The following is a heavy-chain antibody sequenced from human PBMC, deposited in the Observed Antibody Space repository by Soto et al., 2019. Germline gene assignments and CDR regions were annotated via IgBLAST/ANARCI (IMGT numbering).Heavy chain of an antibody. V-gene: IGHV4-31*03. CDR2: LYYRGSA. CDR3: ARGSMVRGATPFGI. D-gene: IGHD3-10*01. J-gene: IGHJ3*02. CDR1: SGSISRGAYS. Sequence: QVQLQESGPGLVKPSQTLSLTCNVSSGSISRGAYSWSWIRQHPGGGLEWIGYLYYRGSAYYNPSLVSRVTISIDTSTSPFSLNLISVTAADTAVYYCARGSMVRGATPFGIWGHGTLVTVSS.